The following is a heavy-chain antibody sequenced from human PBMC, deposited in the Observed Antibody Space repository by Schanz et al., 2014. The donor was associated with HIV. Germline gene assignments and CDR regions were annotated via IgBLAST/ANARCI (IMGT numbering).Heavy chain of an antibody. CDR2: MNNDVSSR. D-gene: IGHD2-15*01. J-gene: IGHJ4*02. CDR3: ARRSSDGGYYDN. V-gene: IGHV3-74*01. CDR1: GFSFSDYW. Sequence: EVQVVESGGGLAQPGGSLTLSCAASGFSFSDYWMHWVRQVPGKGLLWVSRMNNDVSSRLYADSVKGRFTISRDNAKNTLYLQMNSLRDEDTAVYYCARRSSDGGYYDNWGQGTLVTVSS.